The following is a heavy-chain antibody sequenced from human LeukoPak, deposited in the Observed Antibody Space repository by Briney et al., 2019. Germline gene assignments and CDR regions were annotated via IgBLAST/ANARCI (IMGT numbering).Heavy chain of an antibody. CDR3: AKLTTS. J-gene: IGHJ4*02. V-gene: IGHV3-30-3*01. Sequence: GGSLRLSCAASGFTFSSYAMHWVRQAPGKGLEWVAVISYDGSNKYYADSVKGRFTISRDNSNNTLYLQMSSLRAEDTAVYYCAKLTTSWGQGTLVTVSS. D-gene: IGHD4-11*01. CDR1: GFTFSSYA. CDR2: ISYDGSNK.